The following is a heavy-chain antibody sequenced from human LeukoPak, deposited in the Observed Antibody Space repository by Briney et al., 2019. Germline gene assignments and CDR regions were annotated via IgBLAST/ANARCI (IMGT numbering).Heavy chain of an antibody. V-gene: IGHV3-9*01. J-gene: IGHJ6*02. CDR1: GFTFDDYA. CDR2: ISWNSGSI. Sequence: PGGSLRLSCAASGFTFDDYAMHWVRQAPGEGLEWVSGISWNSGSIGYADSVKGRFTISRDNAKNSLYLQMNSLRAEDTALYYCAKDYGMDVWGQGTTVTVSS. CDR3: AKDYGMDV.